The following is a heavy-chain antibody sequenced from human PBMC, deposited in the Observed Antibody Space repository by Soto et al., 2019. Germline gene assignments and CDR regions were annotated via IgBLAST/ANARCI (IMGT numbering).Heavy chain of an antibody. CDR1: GFTFSSYS. J-gene: IGHJ6*02. D-gene: IGHD2-15*01. CDR3: ARGGREAASLYYYYGMDV. CDR2: ISSSSSYI. V-gene: IGHV3-21*01. Sequence: GSLRLSCAASGFTFSSYSMNWVRQAPGKGVEGVSSISSSSSYIYYADSVKGRFTISRDNAKNSLYLQMNSLRAEDTAVYYCARGGREAASLYYYYGMDVWGQGTTVTVSS.